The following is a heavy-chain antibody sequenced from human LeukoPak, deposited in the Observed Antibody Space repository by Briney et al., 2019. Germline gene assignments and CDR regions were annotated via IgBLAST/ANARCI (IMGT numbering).Heavy chain of an antibody. CDR3: ARDEYSYGFFHY. D-gene: IGHD5-18*01. CDR1: GFTYSTCT. CDR2: ISSSSRYI. Sequence: GGSLTLSCAASGFTYSTCTMNWVRQSPGKGLEWVSSISSSSRYIYYADSVKGRFTISRDNAKNSLYLQMNSLRAEDTAVYYCARDEYSYGFFHYWGHGTLVTVS. J-gene: IGHJ4*01. V-gene: IGHV3-21*01.